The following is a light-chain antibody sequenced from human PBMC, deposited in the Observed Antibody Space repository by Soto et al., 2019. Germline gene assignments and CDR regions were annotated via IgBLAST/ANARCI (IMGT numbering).Light chain of an antibody. Sequence: DIQMTQSPSSLSASVGDRVTITCRASQGIRNELGWYQQKPGKAPKRLIYDASTLQSGVPSRFSGSGSGTEFSLTISSPQPEDFATYSCLQHYSYPWTFGQGTKVEIK. J-gene: IGKJ1*01. V-gene: IGKV1-17*01. CDR3: LQHYSYPWT. CDR2: DAS. CDR1: QGIRNE.